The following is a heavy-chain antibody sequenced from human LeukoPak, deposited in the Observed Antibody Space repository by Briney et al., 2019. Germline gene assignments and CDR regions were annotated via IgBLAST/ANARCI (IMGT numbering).Heavy chain of an antibody. D-gene: IGHD2-2*02. CDR3: ARPYCSSTSCYSNPGY. CDR1: GYSFTSHW. V-gene: IGHV5-51*01. Sequence: GESLKISCKGSGYSFTSHWIGWVRQMPGKGLEWMGIIYPGDSDTRYSPSFQGQVTISADKSISTAYLQWSSLKASDTAMYYCARPYCSSTSCYSNPGYWGQGTLVTVSS. CDR2: IYPGDSDT. J-gene: IGHJ4*02.